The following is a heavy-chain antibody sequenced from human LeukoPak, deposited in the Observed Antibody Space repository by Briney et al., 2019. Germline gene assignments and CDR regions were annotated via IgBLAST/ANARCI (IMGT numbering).Heavy chain of an antibody. Sequence: GGSLRLSCAASGFTFSSYGMHWVRQPPGKGLEWVAVTSYDGSNKYYADSVKGRFTISRDNSKNTLYLQMNSLRAEDTAVYYCAKLLIAVAGKDFDYWGQGTLVTVSS. J-gene: IGHJ4*02. CDR2: TSYDGSNK. D-gene: IGHD6-19*01. CDR1: GFTFSSYG. V-gene: IGHV3-30*18. CDR3: AKLLIAVAGKDFDY.